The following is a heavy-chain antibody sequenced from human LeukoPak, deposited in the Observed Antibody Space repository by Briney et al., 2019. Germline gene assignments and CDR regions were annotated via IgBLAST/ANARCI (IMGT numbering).Heavy chain of an antibody. V-gene: IGHV3-23*01. J-gene: IGHJ4*02. CDR1: GFTFSSYA. CDR3: AKRGYYEFDF. D-gene: IGHD3-22*01. CDR2: ISGSGDYT. Sequence: GGSLRLSCAASGFTFSSYAMSWVRQAPGKGLEWVSAISGSGDYTYYADSVKGRFTISRDNSKNTVYLQMNSLRAEDTAVYYCAKRGYYEFDFWGQGTLVTVSS.